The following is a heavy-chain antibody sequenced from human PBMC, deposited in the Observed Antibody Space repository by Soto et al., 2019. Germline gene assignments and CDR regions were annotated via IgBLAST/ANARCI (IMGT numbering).Heavy chain of an antibody. CDR2: ISAYNGNT. J-gene: IGHJ4*02. CDR3: ARPYSSSWPDSFDY. CDR1: GYTFTSYG. V-gene: IGHV1-18*01. D-gene: IGHD6-13*01. Sequence: QVQLVQSGAEVKKPGASVKVSCKASGYTFTSYGISWVRQAPGQGLEWMGWISAYNGNTNYAQKLQGRVTMTTDTSTSTAYTELRSMRSDDTAVYSCARPYSSSWPDSFDYWGQGTLVTVSS.